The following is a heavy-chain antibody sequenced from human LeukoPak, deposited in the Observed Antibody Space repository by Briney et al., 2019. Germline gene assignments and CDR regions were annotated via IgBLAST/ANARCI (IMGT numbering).Heavy chain of an antibody. J-gene: IGHJ4*02. CDR2: IYSGGTT. CDR3: ARGGYSSSWYHFDY. D-gene: IGHD6-13*01. V-gene: IGHV3-53*01. CDR1: GFTVSSNY. Sequence: GGSLRLSCAASGFTVSSNYMSWVRQAPGKGLEWVSVIYSGGTTNYADSVKGRFTISRDNSKNTLFLQMNSLRSEDTAVYYCARGGYSSSWYHFDYWGQGTLVTVSS.